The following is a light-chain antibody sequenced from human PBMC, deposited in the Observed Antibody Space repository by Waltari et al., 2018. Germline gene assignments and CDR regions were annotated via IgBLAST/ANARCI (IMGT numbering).Light chain of an antibody. CDR3: QQYNTYSPGPT. V-gene: IGKV1-5*03. Sequence: DIQMTQSPSTLSASVGDRVTITCRASQSILTWLAWYQQKPGNAPRLLMYKASSLQSGVPSRFSGSGSGTEFTLTISSLQPDDFATYYCQQYNTYSPGPTFGGGTKVEIK. CDR1: QSILTW. J-gene: IGKJ4*01. CDR2: KAS.